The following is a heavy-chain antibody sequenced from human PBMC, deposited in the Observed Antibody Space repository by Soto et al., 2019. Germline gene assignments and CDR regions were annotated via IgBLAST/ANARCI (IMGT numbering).Heavy chain of an antibody. D-gene: IGHD1-26*01. J-gene: IGHJ6*02. Sequence: GRSLRLSCAASGFTFSSYGMHWVRQAPGKGLEWVAVISYDGSNKYYADSVKGRFTISRDNSKNTLYLQMNSLRAEDTAVYYCAKDQTPQDQRPTSASVGYYGMDVWGQGTTVTVSS. CDR2: ISYDGSNK. CDR1: GFTFSSYG. CDR3: AKDQTPQDQRPTSASVGYYGMDV. V-gene: IGHV3-30*18.